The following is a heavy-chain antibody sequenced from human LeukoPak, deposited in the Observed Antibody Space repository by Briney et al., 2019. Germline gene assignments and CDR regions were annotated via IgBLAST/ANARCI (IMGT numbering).Heavy chain of an antibody. V-gene: IGHV3-33*06. J-gene: IGHJ4*02. Sequence: GGSLRLSCAASGFIFSTYGMRWVCQAPGKGLEWVAVVWSGGNNKYYSDSVKGRFTISRDNSKNTLYLQMNSLRAEDTAVYYCAKDGQVGAIGYFDYRGQGTLVTVSS. CDR2: VWSGGNNK. D-gene: IGHD1-26*01. CDR1: GFIFSTYG. CDR3: AKDGQVGAIGYFDY.